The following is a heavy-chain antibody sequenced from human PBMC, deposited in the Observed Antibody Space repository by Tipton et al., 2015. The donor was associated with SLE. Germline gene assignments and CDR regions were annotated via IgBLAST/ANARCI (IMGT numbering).Heavy chain of an antibody. CDR2: VYYSGST. J-gene: IGHJ6*02. Sequence: TLSLTCAVYGGSFSDYYWSWIRQPPGKGLEWIGSVYYSGSTYYNPSLKSRVTISVDTSKNQFSLKLSSVTAADTAVYYCASHVGDGYMGYYYGMDVWGQGTTVTVSS. D-gene: IGHD5-24*01. V-gene: IGHV4-34*01. CDR3: ASHVGDGYMGYYYGMDV. CDR1: GGSFSDYY.